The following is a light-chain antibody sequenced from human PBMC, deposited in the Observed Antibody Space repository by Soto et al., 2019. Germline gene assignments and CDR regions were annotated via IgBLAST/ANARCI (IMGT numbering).Light chain of an antibody. J-gene: IGKJ2*01. CDR3: QQYGRSPRT. Sequence: EIVLTQSPGTLSLSPGERATLSCRASQSVSSSYLAWYQQKPGQAPRLLIYGASSRATGIPDRFSGSGSGTAFTLTISRLEPEDFALYYCQQYGRSPRTFGQGNKLEIK. V-gene: IGKV3-20*01. CDR2: GAS. CDR1: QSVSSSY.